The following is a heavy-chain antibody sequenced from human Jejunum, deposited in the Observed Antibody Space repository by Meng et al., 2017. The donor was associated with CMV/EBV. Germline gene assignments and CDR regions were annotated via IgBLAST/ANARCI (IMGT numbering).Heavy chain of an antibody. CDR3: TRDLDTVTKYFFDY. Sequence: DSGFPLSDFWFHWVRQAPGKGLEWVARINSDGTYTRYADSVQGRFTISRDNAKNTLYLQMDSLRAEDTAVYYCTRDLDTVTKYFFDYWGQGTLVTVSS. CDR1: GFPLSDFW. J-gene: IGHJ4*02. V-gene: IGHV3-74*01. D-gene: IGHD4-17*01. CDR2: INSDGTYT.